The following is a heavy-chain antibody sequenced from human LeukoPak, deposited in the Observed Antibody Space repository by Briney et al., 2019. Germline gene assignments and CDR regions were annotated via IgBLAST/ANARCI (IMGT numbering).Heavy chain of an antibody. CDR3: ARAIAGYPVGDY. Sequence: GASVKVSCKASGYTFTSYAMHWVRQAPGQGLEWMGRIIPILGIANYAQKFQGRVTITADKSTSTAYMELSSLRSEDTAVYYCARAIAGYPVGDYWGQGTLVTVSS. D-gene: IGHD4-23*01. V-gene: IGHV1-69*04. CDR1: GYTFTSYA. J-gene: IGHJ4*02. CDR2: IIPILGIA.